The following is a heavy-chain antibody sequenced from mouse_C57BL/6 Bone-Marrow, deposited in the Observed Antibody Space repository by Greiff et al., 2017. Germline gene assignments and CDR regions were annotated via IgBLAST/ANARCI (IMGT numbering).Heavy chain of an antibody. J-gene: IGHJ3*01. CDR3: ARKWYDYDAWFAY. Sequence: QVQLQQPGAELVKPGASVKMSCKASGYTFTSYWITWVKQRPGQGLEWIGDIYPGSGSTNYNEKFKSKATLTVDTSSSPAYMQRSSLTSEDSAGYYCARKWYDYDAWFAYWGQGTLVTVSA. D-gene: IGHD2-4*01. CDR1: GYTFTSYW. CDR2: IYPGSGST. V-gene: IGHV1-55*01.